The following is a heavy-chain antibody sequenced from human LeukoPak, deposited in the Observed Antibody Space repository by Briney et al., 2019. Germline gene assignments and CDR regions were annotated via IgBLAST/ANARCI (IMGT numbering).Heavy chain of an antibody. D-gene: IGHD1-26*01. Sequence: PGGSLRLSCVASGFTFSSHWMHWVRRAPGKGLVWVPRVSSDGSSTRYADSVQGRFTISRDNAKNTLYLQLNSLRAGDTAVYYCARGGSPPEALGDAFDIWGQGTMVTVSS. CDR2: VSSDGSST. CDR1: GFTFSSHW. V-gene: IGHV3-74*01. CDR3: ARGGSPPEALGDAFDI. J-gene: IGHJ3*02.